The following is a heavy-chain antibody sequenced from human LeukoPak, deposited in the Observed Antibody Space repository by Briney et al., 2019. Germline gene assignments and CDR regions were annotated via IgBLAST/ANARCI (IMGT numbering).Heavy chain of an antibody. Sequence: PGGSLRLSCAASGFTFSNHGMNWVRQAPGKGLEWVSAISGSGDSTYYADSVKGRFTISRDNSKNTLSLQMNSLRAEDTAVYYCAREGCYDSRGYENCWGQGTLVTVSS. CDR2: ISGSGDST. D-gene: IGHD3-22*01. CDR3: AREGCYDSRGYENC. CDR1: GFTFSNHG. J-gene: IGHJ4*02. V-gene: IGHV3-23*01.